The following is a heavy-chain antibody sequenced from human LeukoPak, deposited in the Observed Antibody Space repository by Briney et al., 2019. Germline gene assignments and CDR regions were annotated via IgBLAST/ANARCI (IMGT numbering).Heavy chain of an antibody. Sequence: GGSLRLSCTASGFTFSNYGMQWVRQAPGKGLEWVAFIRYDGSQKYYADSVKGRFAISRDNSKNTLYLQMNSLRGEDTAVYYCAKDQERVVSLAYFDNWGQGTLVTVSS. J-gene: IGHJ4*02. V-gene: IGHV3-30*02. D-gene: IGHD2-2*01. CDR2: IRYDGSQK. CDR1: GFTFSNYG. CDR3: AKDQERVVSLAYFDN.